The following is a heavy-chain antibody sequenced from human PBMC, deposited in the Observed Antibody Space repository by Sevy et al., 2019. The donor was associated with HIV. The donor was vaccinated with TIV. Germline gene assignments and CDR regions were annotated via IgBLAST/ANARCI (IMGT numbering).Heavy chain of an antibody. CDR3: AREYRSSTSCYYYYYGMDV. Sequence: GGSLRLSCAASGFTFSSYSMNWVRQAPGKGLEWVSSISSSSSYIYYADSVKGRFTISRDNAKNSLYLQMNSLRAEDTAVYYCAREYRSSTSCYYYYYGMDVWGQGTTVTVSS. J-gene: IGHJ6*02. V-gene: IGHV3-21*01. CDR2: ISSSSSYI. CDR1: GFTFSSYS. D-gene: IGHD2-2*01.